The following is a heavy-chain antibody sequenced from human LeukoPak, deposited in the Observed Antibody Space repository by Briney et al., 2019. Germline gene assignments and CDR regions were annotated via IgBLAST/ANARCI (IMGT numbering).Heavy chain of an antibody. CDR1: GGSFSGYY. J-gene: IGHJ4*02. CDR3: ARGRNYYGSGSTPPNFDY. V-gene: IGHV4-34*01. D-gene: IGHD3-10*01. Sequence: SETLSLTCAVYGGSFSGYYWSWIRQPPGRGLEWIGEINHSGSTNYNPSLKSRVTISVDTSKNQFSLKLSSVTAADTAVYYCARGRNYYGSGSTPPNFDYWGQGTLVTVSS. CDR2: INHSGST.